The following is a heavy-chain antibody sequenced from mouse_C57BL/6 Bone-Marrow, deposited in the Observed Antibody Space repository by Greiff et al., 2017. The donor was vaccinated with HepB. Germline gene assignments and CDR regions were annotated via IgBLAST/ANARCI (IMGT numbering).Heavy chain of an antibody. Sequence: VHLVESDAELVKPGASVKISCKVSGYTFTDHTIHWMKQRPEQGLEWIGYIYPRDGSTKYNEKFKGKATLTADKSSSTAYMQLNSLTSEDSAVYFCARETVVEGDYFDYWGQGTTLTVSS. J-gene: IGHJ2*01. V-gene: IGHV1-78*01. CDR1: GYTFTDHT. CDR2: IYPRDGST. CDR3: ARETVVEGDYFDY. D-gene: IGHD1-1*01.